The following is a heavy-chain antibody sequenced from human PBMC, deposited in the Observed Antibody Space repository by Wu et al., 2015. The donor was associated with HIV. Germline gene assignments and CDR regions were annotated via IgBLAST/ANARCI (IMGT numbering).Heavy chain of an antibody. V-gene: IGHV1-18*01. D-gene: IGHD4-17*01. J-gene: IGHJ4*02. CDR3: ARPMTTVTPALLDY. CDR1: GYIFTDYG. CDR2: ISAYNGNT. Sequence: QVQLVQSGGEVKKPGASVKVSCKASGYIFTDYGITWVRKAPGQGLEWMGWISAYNGNTIYAQKLQGRVTMTTDTSTSTAYMELRSLRSDDTAVYYCARPMTTVTPALLDYWGQGTLVTVSS.